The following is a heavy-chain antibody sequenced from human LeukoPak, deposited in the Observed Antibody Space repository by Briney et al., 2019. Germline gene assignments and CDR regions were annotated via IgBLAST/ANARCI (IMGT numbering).Heavy chain of an antibody. CDR1: GYTFTGYY. D-gene: IGHD3-22*01. CDR2: INPNSGGT. CDR3: ARVPTYYYDSSGLGAFDI. J-gene: IGHJ3*02. Sequence: ASVKVSCKASGYTFTGYYMHWVRQAPGQGLEWMGWINPNSGGTNYAQKFQGRVTMTRDTSISTAYMELSRLRSDDAAVYYCARVPTYYYDSSGLGAFDIWGQGTMVTVSS. V-gene: IGHV1-2*02.